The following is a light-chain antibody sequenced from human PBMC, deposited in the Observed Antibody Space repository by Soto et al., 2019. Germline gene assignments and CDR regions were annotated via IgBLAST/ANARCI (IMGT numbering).Light chain of an antibody. J-gene: IGKJ1*01. V-gene: IGKV1-27*01. CDR3: QNYNSAPRT. CDR2: AAS. Sequence: DIQMTQSPSSLSASIGDRVTISCRASQGISNDLAWYQQKPGKVPYLLIYAASTSHSGVPSRFRVSGSGTDFTLTSSSLQPEDVATYYCQNYNSAPRTFGQGTKVDI. CDR1: QGISND.